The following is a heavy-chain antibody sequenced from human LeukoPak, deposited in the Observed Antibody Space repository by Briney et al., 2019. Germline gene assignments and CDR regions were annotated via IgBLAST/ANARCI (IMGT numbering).Heavy chain of an antibody. CDR2: IQYDGNNK. J-gene: IGHJ6*04. CDR1: GFTFSIYG. CDR3: AKDHTDYGDYVSAMAS. V-gene: IGHV3-30*02. D-gene: IGHD4-17*01. Sequence: PGGSLRLSCAASGFTFSIYGMHWVRQAPGKGLEWVTFIQYDGNNKKYADSVKGRFTISRDNSKNTLYLQMNSLRAEDTAVYYCAKDHTDYGDYVSAMASWGKGTTVTVSS.